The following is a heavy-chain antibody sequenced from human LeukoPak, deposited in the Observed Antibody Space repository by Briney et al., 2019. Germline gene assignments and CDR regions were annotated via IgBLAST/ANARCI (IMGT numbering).Heavy chain of an antibody. CDR3: AKSGGLSGSGRLAMDV. CDR2: ISGSGGST. V-gene: IGHV3-23*01. Sequence: GGSLRLSCAASGFTFSTYAMSWVRLAPGKGLEWVSGISGSGGSTYYADSVKGQFTSSRDNSNNTLYVQMNSLRVEDTAVYYCAKSGGLSGSGRLAMDVWGQGTTVTASS. J-gene: IGHJ6*02. CDR1: GFTFSTYA. D-gene: IGHD3-10*01.